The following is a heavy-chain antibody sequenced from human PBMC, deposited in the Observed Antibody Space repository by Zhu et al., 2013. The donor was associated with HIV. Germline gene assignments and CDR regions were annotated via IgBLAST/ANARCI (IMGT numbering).Heavy chain of an antibody. CDR2: INHSEGT. CDR1: WVLQWLL. J-gene: IGHJ4*02. V-gene: IGHV4-34*01. CDR3: ARGEGRWELLTY. Sequence: QVQLQQWGAGLLKPSETPVPHLRCLWWVLQWLLLELDPPAPGKGLEWIGEINHSEGTNYNPSLKSRVTISVDTSKNQFSLKLTSVTAADTAVYYCARGEGRWELLTYWGQGTLVTVSS. D-gene: IGHD1-26*01.